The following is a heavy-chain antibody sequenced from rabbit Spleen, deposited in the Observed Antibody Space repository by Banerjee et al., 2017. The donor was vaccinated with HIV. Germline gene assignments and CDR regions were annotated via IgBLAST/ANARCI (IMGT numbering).Heavy chain of an antibody. CDR2: INTATGKP. D-gene: IGHD4-1*01. J-gene: IGHJ4*01. CDR3: ARDLAGAIGWNFYL. CDR1: GFDFSSSYC. V-gene: IGHV1S40*01. Sequence: QSLEESGGGLVQPEGSLTLTCTASGFDFSSSYCMCWVRQAPGKGLEWIACINTATGKPVYATWAKGRFTISTTSSTTVTLQMGSLTAADTATYFCARDLAGAIGWNFYLWGPGTLVTVS.